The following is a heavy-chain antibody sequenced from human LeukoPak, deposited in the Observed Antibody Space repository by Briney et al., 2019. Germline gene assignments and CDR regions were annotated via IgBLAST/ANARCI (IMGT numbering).Heavy chain of an antibody. J-gene: IGHJ4*02. D-gene: IGHD4-17*01. V-gene: IGHV3-23*01. CDR2: IRGTGGST. CDR1: GFTVSSNG. CDR3: AKDAYGDYVRYFDY. Sequence: SGGSLRLSCAASGFTVSSNGLSWFRQAPGKGLEWVSDIRGTGGSTYYADSVKGRFTVSRDNSKNTLYLQMNSLRAEDTAVYYCAKDAYGDYVRYFDYWGQGTLVTVSS.